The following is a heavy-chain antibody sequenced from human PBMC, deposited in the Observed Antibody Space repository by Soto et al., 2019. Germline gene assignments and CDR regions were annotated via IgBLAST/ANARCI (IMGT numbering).Heavy chain of an antibody. CDR2: AFYSGNT. CDR3: ARHRSFIGYHMFDN. V-gene: IGHV4-59*08. CDR1: GGSISDYY. Sequence: PSETLSLTCIVSGGSISDYYWSWIRQPPGKGLEWIGYAFYSGNTNYNPSLKSRVTTSVDTSKKQVSLKLSPVTAADTAVYYCARHRSFIGYHMFDNWGQGILVTVSS. J-gene: IGHJ4*02. D-gene: IGHD3-22*01.